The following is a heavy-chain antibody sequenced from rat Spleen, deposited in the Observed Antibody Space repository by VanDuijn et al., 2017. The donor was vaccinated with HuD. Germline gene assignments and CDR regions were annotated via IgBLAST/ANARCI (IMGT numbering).Heavy chain of an antibody. D-gene: IGHD1-12*03. CDR1: GFTFSNYG. CDR2: ISYDGGST. CDR3: TTGYYDGYYLVFDY. Sequence: EVQLVESGGGLVLPGRSLKLSCAASGFTFSNYGMHWIRQAPTKGLEWVASISYDGGSTYYRDSVKGRFTISRDNAKSSLYLQMDSLRSEDTATYYCTTGYYDGYYLVFDYWGQGVMVTVSS. J-gene: IGHJ2*01. V-gene: IGHV5-19*01.